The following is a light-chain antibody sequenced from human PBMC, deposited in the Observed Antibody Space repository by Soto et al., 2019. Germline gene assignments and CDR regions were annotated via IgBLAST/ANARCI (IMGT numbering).Light chain of an antibody. CDR3: NSYTSSSTYV. V-gene: IGLV2-18*02. J-gene: IGLJ1*01. CDR1: SSDVGSYNR. Sequence: QSALTQPPSVSGSPGQSVTISCTGTSSDVGSYNRVSWYQQPPGTAPKLMIYEVSNRPSGVPDRFSGSKSGNTASLTISGLQAEDEADYSCNSYTSSSTYVFGTGTKVTVL. CDR2: EVS.